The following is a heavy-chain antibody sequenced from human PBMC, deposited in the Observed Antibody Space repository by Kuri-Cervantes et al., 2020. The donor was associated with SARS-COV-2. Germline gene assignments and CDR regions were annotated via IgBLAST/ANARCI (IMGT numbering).Heavy chain of an antibody. J-gene: IGHJ6*03. D-gene: IGHD2-21*01. CDR1: GFTFSSYS. CDR2: ISSSSSYI. V-gene: IGHV3-21*01. Sequence: GESLKISCAASGFTFSSYSMDWVRQAPGKGLEWVSSISSSSSYIYYADSVKGRFTISSDNAKNSLYLQMNSLGGEDTAVYYCARVAGEGPIYYYYMDVWGKGTTVTVSS. CDR3: ARVAGEGPIYYYYMDV.